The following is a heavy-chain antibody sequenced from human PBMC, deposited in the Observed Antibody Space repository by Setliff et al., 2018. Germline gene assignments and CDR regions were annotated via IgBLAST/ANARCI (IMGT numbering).Heavy chain of an antibody. CDR2: ISYDGTIT. CDR3: ASSSGGNYEAYFDY. J-gene: IGHJ4*02. D-gene: IGHD2-15*01. CDR1: GFTFGSYA. V-gene: IGHV3-30*04. Sequence: GESLKISCAASGFTFGSYAMHWVRQAPGKGLEWVAVISYDGTITHYVDSVKGRFSISRDNSQNTLYLQMNSLSPEDTALYYCASSSGGNYEAYFDYWGQGTLVTVSS.